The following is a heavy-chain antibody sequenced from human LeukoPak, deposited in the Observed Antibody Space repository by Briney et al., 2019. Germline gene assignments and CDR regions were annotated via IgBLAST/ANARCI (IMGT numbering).Heavy chain of an antibody. D-gene: IGHD3-16*01. J-gene: IGHJ6*02. CDR2: IRSKANSYAT. CDR3: TSPLGAENSHYYGMDV. V-gene: IGHV3-73*01. CDR1: GFTFSGSA. Sequence: GGSLKLSCAASGFTFSGSAMHWVRQASGKGLEWVGRIRSKANSYATAYAASVKGRFTISRDDSKNTAYLQVNSLKTEDTAVYYCTSPLGAENSHYYGMDVWGQGTTVTVSS.